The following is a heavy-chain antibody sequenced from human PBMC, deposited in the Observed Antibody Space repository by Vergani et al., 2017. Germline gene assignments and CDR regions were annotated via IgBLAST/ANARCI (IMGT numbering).Heavy chain of an antibody. Sequence: EVQLVESGGGLVKPGGSLRLSCAASGFTLSRFSMNWVRQAPGKGLEWASSIDFSSSYIYYADSVKGRFTISRDNAKNSLYLQMNSLRAEDTAVYYCAKAPQYYYDSEGXFQHWGQGTLVTVSS. CDR3: AKAPQYYYDSEGXFQH. J-gene: IGHJ1*01. CDR1: GFTLSRFS. V-gene: IGHV3-21*04. CDR2: IDFSSSYI. D-gene: IGHD3-22*01.